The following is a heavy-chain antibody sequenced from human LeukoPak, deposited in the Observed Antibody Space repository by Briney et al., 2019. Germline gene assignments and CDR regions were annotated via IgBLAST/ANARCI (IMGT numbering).Heavy chain of an antibody. CDR1: GYSFTSCW. CDR2: IYPGDSDT. J-gene: IGHJ6*03. CDR3: ARLPTYSSSSPYMNV. Sequence: GESLKISCKGSGYSFTSCWIGWVRQMPGKGLEWMGIIYPGDSDTRYSPSFQGQVTISADKSISTAYLQWSSLKASDTAMYYCARLPTYSSSSPYMNVWGKGTTVTVSS. D-gene: IGHD6-6*01. V-gene: IGHV5-51*01.